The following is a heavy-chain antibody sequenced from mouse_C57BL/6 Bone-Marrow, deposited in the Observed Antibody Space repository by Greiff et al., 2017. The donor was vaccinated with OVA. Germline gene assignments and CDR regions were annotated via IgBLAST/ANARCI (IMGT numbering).Heavy chain of an antibody. CDR2: IDPENGDT. D-gene: IGHD2-1*01. J-gene: IGHJ2*01. Sequence: EVHLVESGAELVRPGASVKLSCTASGFNIKDDYMHWVKQRPEQGLEWIGWIDPENGDTEYASKFQGKATITADTSSNTAYLQLSSLTSEDTAVYYCTTPLYGIFDYWGQGTTLTVSS. CDR3: TTPLYGIFDY. V-gene: IGHV14-4*01. CDR1: GFNIKDDY.